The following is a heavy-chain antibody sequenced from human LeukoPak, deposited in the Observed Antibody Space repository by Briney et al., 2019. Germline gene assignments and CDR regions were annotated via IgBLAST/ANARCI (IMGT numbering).Heavy chain of an antibody. CDR1: VFTFSSYS. CDR2: ISSSSSYI. CDR3: ARWAVVVPDQSYLDV. D-gene: IGHD2-2*01. Sequence: GRSLRLSCAASVFTFSSYSMNWVRQARGKGLEWVSSISSSSSYIYYADSLKGRFTISRDNAKNSLYLQMNTRRAEDTAVYYCARWAVVVPDQSYLDVWGKGTTVTVSS. V-gene: IGHV3-21*01. J-gene: IGHJ6*03.